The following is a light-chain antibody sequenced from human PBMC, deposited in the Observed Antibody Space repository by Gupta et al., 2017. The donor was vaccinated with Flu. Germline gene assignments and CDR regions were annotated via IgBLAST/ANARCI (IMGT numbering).Light chain of an antibody. V-gene: IGLV3-19*01. J-gene: IGLJ2*01. CDR2: GKN. CDR1: SLRSYY. CDR3: NSRDSSGNRG. Sequence: LGQTVRITCQGDSLRSYYASWYQQKPGQAPVLVIYGKNNRPSGIPDRFSGSSSGNTASLTITGAQAEDEADYYCNSRDSSGNRGFGGGTKLTVL.